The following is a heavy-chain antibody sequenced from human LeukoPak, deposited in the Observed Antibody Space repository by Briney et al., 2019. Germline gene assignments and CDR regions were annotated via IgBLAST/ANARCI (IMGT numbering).Heavy chain of an antibody. CDR2: IIPIFGTA. D-gene: IGHD6-19*01. J-gene: IGHJ4*02. CDR3: AHLPRRGSGWYDY. V-gene: IGHV1-69*13. CDR1: GGTFSSYA. Sequence: SVEVSCKASGGTFSSYAISWVRQAPGQGLEWMGGIIPIFGTANYAQKFQGRVTITADESTSTAYMELSSLRSEDTAVYYCAHLPRRGSGWYDYWGQGTLVTVSS.